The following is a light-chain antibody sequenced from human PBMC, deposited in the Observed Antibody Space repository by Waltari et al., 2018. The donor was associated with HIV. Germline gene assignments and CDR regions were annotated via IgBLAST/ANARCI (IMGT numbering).Light chain of an antibody. Sequence: EIVLTQSPGTLSLSPGERATLSCRASQSVTSSFLSWYQQKPGQAHRLLIYGASSRATGIPDRFSGGGSGTDFTLTISRLEPEEFAVYYCQQYGSSPLTFGGGTKVDIK. CDR2: GAS. CDR1: QSVTSSF. CDR3: QQYGSSPLT. J-gene: IGKJ4*01. V-gene: IGKV3-20*01.